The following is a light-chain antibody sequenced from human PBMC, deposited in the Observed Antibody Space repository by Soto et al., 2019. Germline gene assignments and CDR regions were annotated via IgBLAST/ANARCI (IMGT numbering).Light chain of an antibody. CDR2: DAF. Sequence: EIVLTQSPGTLSLSPGERATLSCRASQSVSSTSLAWYRQKPGQAPRLLMYDAFSRANDIPDRISGSGSGTDFTVTISSLEREDVAVYYCQHCTDSPPGYPFGQGTKLEIK. CDR3: QHCTDSPPGYP. CDR1: QSVSSTS. J-gene: IGKJ2*01. V-gene: IGKV3-20*01.